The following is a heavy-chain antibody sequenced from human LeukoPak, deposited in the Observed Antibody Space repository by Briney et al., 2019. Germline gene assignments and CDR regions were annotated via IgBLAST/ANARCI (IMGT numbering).Heavy chain of an antibody. D-gene: IGHD5-24*01. CDR1: GFTFNRYW. CDR3: VRDGDGYNFDY. Sequence: PGGSLRLSCAASGFTFNRYWMHWVRHAPGKGLGWVSRIKTDGSSAEYADSVKGGFTISRDNAKNTLYLEMNSLRAEDTAVYYCVRDGDGYNFDYWGQGNLVTVSS. J-gene: IGHJ4*02. V-gene: IGHV3-74*03. CDR2: IKTDGSSA.